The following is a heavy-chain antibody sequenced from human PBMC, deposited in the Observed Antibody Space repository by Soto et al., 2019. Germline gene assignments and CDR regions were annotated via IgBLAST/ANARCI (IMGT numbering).Heavy chain of an antibody. CDR3: ARARRYTIFGVVLAGAALDV. D-gene: IGHD3-3*01. J-gene: IGHJ6*02. Sequence: SSETLSLTCAVSGYSISSGYYWGWIRQPPGKGLEWIGSIYHSGSTYYNPSLKSRVTISVDTSKNQFSLKLSSVTAADTAVYYCARARRYTIFGVVLAGAALDVWGQGTTVTVSS. CDR1: GYSISSGYY. V-gene: IGHV4-38-2*01. CDR2: IYHSGST.